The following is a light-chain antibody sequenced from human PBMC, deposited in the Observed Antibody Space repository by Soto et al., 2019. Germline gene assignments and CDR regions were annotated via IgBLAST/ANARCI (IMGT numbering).Light chain of an antibody. V-gene: IGKV3-15*01. Sequence: EIVMTQSPATLSVSPGERATLSCRASQSISSNLAWYQQKPGQAPRLLIYGASTRVTDVPARFSGSGSGTEFTLTISSLQSEDFAVYYCQQYSTRPPPITFGQGTRLEIK. CDR1: QSISSN. CDR2: GAS. CDR3: QQYSTRPPPIT. J-gene: IGKJ5*01.